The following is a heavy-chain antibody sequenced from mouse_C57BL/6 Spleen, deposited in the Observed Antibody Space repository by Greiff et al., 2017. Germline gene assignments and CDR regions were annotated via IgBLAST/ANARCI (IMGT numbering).Heavy chain of an antibody. CDR3: ARTELGEAWFAY. CDR1: GYTFTSYW. V-gene: IGHV1-64*01. Sequence: QVQLQQPGAELVKPGASVKLSCKASGYTFTSYWMHWVKQRPGQGLEWIGMIHPNSGSTNYNEKFTSKATLAVDKSSSTAYMQNSSLTSEDSAVYYCARTELGEAWFAYWGQGTLVTVSA. J-gene: IGHJ3*01. CDR2: IHPNSGST. D-gene: IGHD4-1*01.